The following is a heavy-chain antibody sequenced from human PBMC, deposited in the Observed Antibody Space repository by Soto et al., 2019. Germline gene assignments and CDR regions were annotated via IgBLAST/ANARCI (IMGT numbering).Heavy chain of an antibody. J-gene: IGHJ5*02. CDR3: AIHREGSYFLLSFDT. Sequence: SETLSLTCTVSGGSISSSSYYWGWIRQPPGKGLEWIGSIYCSGSTYYNPSLKSRVTISVDTSKNQFSLKLSSVTAADTAVYYCAIHREGSYFLLSFDTWGQGTLVTVSS. V-gene: IGHV4-39*01. D-gene: IGHD3-10*01. CDR1: GGSISSSSYY. CDR2: IYCSGST.